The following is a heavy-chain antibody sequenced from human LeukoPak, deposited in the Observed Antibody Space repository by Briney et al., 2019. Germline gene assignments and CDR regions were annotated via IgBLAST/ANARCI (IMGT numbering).Heavy chain of an antibody. CDR1: GFPFRNYL. V-gene: IGHV3-7*01. D-gene: IGHD4-11*01. CDR3: ARSKIDY. CDR2: INEDGSEK. Sequence: GSLTLSFTASGFPFRNYLMMGVRQAPGKGLEWVANINEDGSEKYYADSVEGRFTISGDNAKNSLDLQMNSLRADDTAIYYCARSKIDYWGQGTLVTVSS. J-gene: IGHJ4*02.